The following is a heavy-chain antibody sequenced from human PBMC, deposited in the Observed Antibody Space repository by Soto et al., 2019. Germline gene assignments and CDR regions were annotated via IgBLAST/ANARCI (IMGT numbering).Heavy chain of an antibody. CDR3: ARAPMTVVVSNAFDI. CDR1: GGTFSSYA. V-gene: IGHV1-69*13. CDR2: IIPIFGTA. D-gene: IGHD3-22*01. Sequence: SVKVSCKASGGTFSSYAISWVRQAPGQGLEWMGGIIPIFGTANYAQKFQGRVTITADESTSTAYMELSSLRSEDTAVYYCARAPMTVVVSNAFDIWGQGTMVTVSS. J-gene: IGHJ3*02.